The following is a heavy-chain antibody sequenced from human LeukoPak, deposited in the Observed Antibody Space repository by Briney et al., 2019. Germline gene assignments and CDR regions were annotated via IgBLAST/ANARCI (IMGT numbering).Heavy chain of an antibody. Sequence: GGSLRLSYAASGFTFSSYWMNWVRQAPGKGLEWVANIQQDGSEKYYVDSVKGRFTISRDNAKNSLYLQMNSLRAEDTAVYYCARARDSSSWFSSDYWGQGTLVTVSS. V-gene: IGHV3-7*04. CDR2: IQQDGSEK. D-gene: IGHD6-13*01. J-gene: IGHJ4*02. CDR3: ARARDSSSWFSSDY. CDR1: GFTFSSYW.